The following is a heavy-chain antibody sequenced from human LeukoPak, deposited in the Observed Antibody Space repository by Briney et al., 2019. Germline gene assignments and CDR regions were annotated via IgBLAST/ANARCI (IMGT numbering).Heavy chain of an antibody. D-gene: IGHD6-19*01. Sequence: GGSLRLSCAASGFTFSNYGMSWVRQAPGKGLEWVSSISSSGRYIYYADSVKGRFTISRDNTKNSLSLQMNSLRAEDTAIYYCARDSVAVAEVDYWGQGTLVTVSS. J-gene: IGHJ4*01. CDR2: ISSSGRYI. V-gene: IGHV3-21*01. CDR3: ARDSVAVAEVDY. CDR1: GFTFSNYG.